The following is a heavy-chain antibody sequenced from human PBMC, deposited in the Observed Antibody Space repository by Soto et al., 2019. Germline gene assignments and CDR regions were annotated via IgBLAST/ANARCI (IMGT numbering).Heavy chain of an antibody. Sequence: SETLSLTCTVSGVSISSSGYYWSWIRQHPGKGLEWLGYIYYSGSTYYNPSLKSRLTMSVDTSKNQFSLKLSSVTAADTAVYYCARDRNGYDYVDYWGQGTLVTVS. CDR2: IYYSGST. CDR1: GVSISSSGYY. CDR3: ARDRNGYDYVDY. V-gene: IGHV4-31*03. J-gene: IGHJ4*02. D-gene: IGHD5-12*01.